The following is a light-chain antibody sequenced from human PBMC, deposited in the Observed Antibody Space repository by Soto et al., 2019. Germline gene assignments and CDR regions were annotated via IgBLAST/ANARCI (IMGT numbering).Light chain of an antibody. J-gene: IGKJ4*01. Sequence: IVLTQSPATLYLYPGERATLSCRASQIVISGPLSWYQQKPGQAPRLLLYDASIRATGIPDRLSGSGSGTDFIPTISRLEPDDFGLYYCHQYCYCPPLTFGGGTILELK. CDR2: DAS. CDR3: HQYCYCPPLT. CDR1: QIVISGP. V-gene: IGKV3-20*01.